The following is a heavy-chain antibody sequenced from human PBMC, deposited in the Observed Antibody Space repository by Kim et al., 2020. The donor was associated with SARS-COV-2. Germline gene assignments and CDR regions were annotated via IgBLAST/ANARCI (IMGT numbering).Heavy chain of an antibody. CDR2: ISGSGGST. CDR1: GFTFSSYA. J-gene: IGHJ6*02. Sequence: GGSLRLSCAASGFTFSSYAMSWVRQAPGKGLEWVSAISGSGGSTYYADSVKGRFTISRDNSKNTLYLQMNSLRAEDTAVYYCAKADTAMVLYYYGMDVWGQGTTVTVSS. D-gene: IGHD5-18*01. CDR3: AKADTAMVLYYYGMDV. V-gene: IGHV3-23*01.